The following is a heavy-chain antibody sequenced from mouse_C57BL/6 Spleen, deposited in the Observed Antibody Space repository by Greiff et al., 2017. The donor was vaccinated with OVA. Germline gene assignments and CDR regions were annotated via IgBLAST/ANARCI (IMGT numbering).Heavy chain of an antibody. CDR1: GYTFTSYG. Sequence: QVQLQQSGAELARPGASVKLSCKASGYTFTSYGISWVKQRTGQGLEWIGEIYPRSGNTYYNEKFKGKATLTADKSSSTAYMELRSLTSEDSAVYFCARVGPGVPYYLDYWGQGTTRTVSS. V-gene: IGHV1-81*01. J-gene: IGHJ2*01. CDR3: ARVGPGVPYYLDY. CDR2: IYPRSGNT. D-gene: IGHD4-1*01.